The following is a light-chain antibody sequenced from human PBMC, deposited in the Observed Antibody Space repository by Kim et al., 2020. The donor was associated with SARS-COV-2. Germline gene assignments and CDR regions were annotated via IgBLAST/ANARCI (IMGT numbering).Light chain of an antibody. CDR2: GAS. Sequence: FPGERATLSFRASQSVSSSYLAWYQQKPGQAPRLLIYGASSRATGIPDRFSGSGSGTDFTLTISRLEPEDFAVYYCQQYGSSPRTFGQGTKVDIK. CDR1: QSVSSSY. J-gene: IGKJ1*01. V-gene: IGKV3-20*01. CDR3: QQYGSSPRT.